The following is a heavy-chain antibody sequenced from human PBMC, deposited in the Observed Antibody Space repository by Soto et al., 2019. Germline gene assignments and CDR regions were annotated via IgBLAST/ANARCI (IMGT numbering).Heavy chain of an antibody. V-gene: IGHV5-51*01. CDR3: ARQLVQYYYYYGMDV. D-gene: IGHD6-6*01. Sequence: GESLKISCQGSGYSFTSYWIGWVRQLPGKGLEWMGIIYPGDSDTRYSPSFQGQVTISADKSISTAYLQWSSLKASDTAMYYCARQLVQYYYYYGMDVWGQGTTVTVSS. CDR2: IYPGDSDT. J-gene: IGHJ6*02. CDR1: GYSFTSYW.